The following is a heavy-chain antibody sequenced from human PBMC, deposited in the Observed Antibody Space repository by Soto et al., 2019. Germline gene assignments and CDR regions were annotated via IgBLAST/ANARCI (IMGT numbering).Heavy chain of an antibody. CDR2: ISGSGGST. CDR1: GFAFSSYA. Sequence: GGSLRLSCAASGFAFSSYAMSWFSQAPWEGLEVVSAISGSGGSTYYAHSVKGRFTISRDNSKNTLDLQMNSLRAEDTAVYYCAKSDPHYFYWGQGTLVTVSS. V-gene: IGHV3-23*01. CDR3: AKSDPHYFY. D-gene: IGHD1-26*01. J-gene: IGHJ4*02.